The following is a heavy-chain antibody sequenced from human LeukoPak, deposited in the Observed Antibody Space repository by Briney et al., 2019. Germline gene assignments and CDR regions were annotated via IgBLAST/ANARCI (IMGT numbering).Heavy chain of an antibody. D-gene: IGHD6-13*01. Sequence: GGSLRLSCAASGYTFSSYSMNWVRQAPGKGLEWVSSISSSSSYIYYADSVKGRFTISRDNAKNSLYLQMNSLRAEGTAVYYCAKDGGRGSSDYWGQGTLVAVSS. CDR1: GYTFSSYS. CDR3: AKDGGRGSSDY. V-gene: IGHV3-21*04. CDR2: ISSSSSYI. J-gene: IGHJ4*02.